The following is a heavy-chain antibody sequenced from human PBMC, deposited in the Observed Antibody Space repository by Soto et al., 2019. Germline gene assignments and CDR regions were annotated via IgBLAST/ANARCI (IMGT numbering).Heavy chain of an antibody. J-gene: IGHJ4*02. D-gene: IGHD2-21*02. CDR2: ISSTGNDI. CDR3: ASLPKGSVVTG. CDR1: GFSFRDHS. Sequence: VQLMESGGGLVYPGASLRLSCETSGFSFRDHSMNWVRQAPGKGLQWVSYISSTGNDIHYADSVKGRFTVSRDNAKNALFLQMNSLRDDDSAISYCASLPKGSVVTGWGQGTLVTVSS. V-gene: IGHV3-48*02.